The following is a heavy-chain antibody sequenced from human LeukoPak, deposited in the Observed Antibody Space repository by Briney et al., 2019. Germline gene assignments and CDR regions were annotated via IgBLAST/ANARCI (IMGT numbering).Heavy chain of an antibody. CDR1: GYTFTGYY. J-gene: IGHJ4*02. Sequence: ASVKVSCKASGYTFTGYYMHWVRQAPGQGLEWMGWINPNSGGTNYAQKFQGRVTMTRDTSISTAHMELSRLRSDDTAVYYCASLSTVTTRDFDYWGQGTLVTVSS. V-gene: IGHV1-2*02. CDR2: INPNSGGT. CDR3: ASLSTVTTRDFDY. D-gene: IGHD4-17*01.